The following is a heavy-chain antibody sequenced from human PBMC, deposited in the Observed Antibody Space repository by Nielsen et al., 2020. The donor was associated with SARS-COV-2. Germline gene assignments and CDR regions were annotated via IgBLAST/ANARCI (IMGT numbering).Heavy chain of an antibody. Sequence: GRFTISRDNRQNSLYLQMNSLRAEDTALYYCAKGYSSSWSTFDYWGQGIMVTVSS. J-gene: IGHJ4*02. V-gene: IGHV3-43D*03. D-gene: IGHD6-13*01. CDR3: AKGYSSSWSTFDY.